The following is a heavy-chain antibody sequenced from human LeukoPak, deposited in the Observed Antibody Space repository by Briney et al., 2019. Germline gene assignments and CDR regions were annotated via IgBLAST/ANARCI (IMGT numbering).Heavy chain of an antibody. J-gene: IGHJ4*02. D-gene: IGHD3-22*01. V-gene: IGHV3-23*01. CDR2: ISGSGGST. Sequence: GSLRLSCAASGFTFSSYAMSWVRQAPGKGLEWVSAISGSGGSTYYADSVKGRFTISGDNSKNTLYLQMNSLRAEDTAVYYCAKEPLVVVDPLNFDYWGQGTLVTVSS. CDR3: AKEPLVVVDPLNFDY. CDR1: GFTFSSYA.